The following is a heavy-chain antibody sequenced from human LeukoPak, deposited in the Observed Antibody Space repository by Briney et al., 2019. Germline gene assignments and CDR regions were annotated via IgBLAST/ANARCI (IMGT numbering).Heavy chain of an antibody. CDR2: IYPDDSDT. J-gene: IGHJ3*02. CDR1: GYSFSNYW. D-gene: IGHD1-26*01. CDR3: ARLFRSGSYLRGSAFDI. V-gene: IGHV5-51*01. Sequence: GESLKISCKGSGYSFSNYWIGWVRQMPGKGLEWMGIIYPDDSDTRYSPSFQGQVTISADRSTNTAYLQWSSLKASDTAMYYCARLFRSGSYLRGSAFDIWGQGTMVTVSS.